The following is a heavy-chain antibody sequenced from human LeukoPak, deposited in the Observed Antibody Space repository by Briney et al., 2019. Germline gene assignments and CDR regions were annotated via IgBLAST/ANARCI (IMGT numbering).Heavy chain of an antibody. V-gene: IGHV3-21*01. J-gene: IGHJ4*02. CDR3: VRDFLGESGAGGC. Sequence: PGGSLRLSCAASGFTFSSYTMNWVRQAPGKGLDWVSSISPSGSSTYNADSVRGRFTISRDNAKDAVYLQMNSLRGGDTAVYYCVRDFLGESGAGGCWGQGTLVTVSS. D-gene: IGHD3-10*01. CDR2: ISPSGSST. CDR1: GFTFSSYT.